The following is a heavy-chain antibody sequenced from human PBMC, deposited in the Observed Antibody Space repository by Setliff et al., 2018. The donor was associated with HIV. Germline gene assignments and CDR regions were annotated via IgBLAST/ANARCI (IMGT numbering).Heavy chain of an antibody. CDR3: ARGRPFGKFVDYFDS. Sequence: PSETLSLTCTVSGGPISSGGYYWNWIRQHPGKGLEWIGYIFYNENTQYDPSLKSRVSMPVDTSKNQFSLNLRTVTAADTAIYFCARGRPFGKFVDYFDSWGQGKLVTVSS. CDR1: GGPISSGGYY. D-gene: IGHD2-21*01. CDR2: IFYNENT. J-gene: IGHJ4*02. V-gene: IGHV4-31*03.